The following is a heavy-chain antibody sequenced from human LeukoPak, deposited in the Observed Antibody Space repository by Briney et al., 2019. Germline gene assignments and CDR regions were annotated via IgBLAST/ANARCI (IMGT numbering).Heavy chain of an antibody. J-gene: IGHJ5*02. Sequence: SQTLSLTCAISGDSVSSNSASWNWIRQSPSRGLEWLGGTYFRSKWKSDYAIFVQSRITINPDTSKNQFSLHLRSVTPEDTAVYYCARDPDSSYEWGPFDPWGQGTLVTVSS. CDR2: TYFRSKWKS. CDR3: ARDPDSSYEWGPFDP. V-gene: IGHV6-1*01. D-gene: IGHD6-6*01. CDR1: GDSVSSNSAS.